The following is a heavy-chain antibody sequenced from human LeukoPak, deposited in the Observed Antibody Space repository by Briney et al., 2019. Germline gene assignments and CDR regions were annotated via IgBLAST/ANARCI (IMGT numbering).Heavy chain of an antibody. V-gene: IGHV1-69*05. CDR1: GYTFTSYD. J-gene: IGHJ4*02. Sequence: SVKVSCNASGYTFTSYDISWVRQAPGQGLEWMGGIIPIFGTANYAQKFQGRVTITTDESTSTAYMELSSLRSEDTAVYYCAREPYCGGDCYSRAFDYWGQGTLVTVSS. D-gene: IGHD2-21*01. CDR2: IIPIFGTA. CDR3: AREPYCGGDCYSRAFDY.